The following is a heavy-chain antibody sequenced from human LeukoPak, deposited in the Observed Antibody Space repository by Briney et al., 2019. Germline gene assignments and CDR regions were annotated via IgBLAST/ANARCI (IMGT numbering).Heavy chain of an antibody. CDR3: ARTPFWYYFDY. CDR1: GFTFSDYY. CDR2: ISNSGRTM. D-gene: IGHD2-8*02. J-gene: IGHJ4*02. Sequence: GSLRLSCAASGFTFSDYYMSWIRQAPGKGLEWVSYISNSGRTMYYADSVKGRFTISRDNAKNSLYLQMNSLRAEDTAVYYCARTPFWYYFDYWGQGTLVTVSS. V-gene: IGHV3-11*01.